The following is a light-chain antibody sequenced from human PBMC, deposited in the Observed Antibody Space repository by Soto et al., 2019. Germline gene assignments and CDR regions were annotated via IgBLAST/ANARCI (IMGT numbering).Light chain of an antibody. V-gene: IGLV4-69*01. CDR3: QTWGTGIHV. Sequence: QSVLTQSPSASASLGASVKLTCTLSSGHSSYAIAWHQQQPEKGPRYLMKVNSDGSHNKGDEIPDRFSGSSSGAERYLTISSLQSEDEADYYCQTWGTGIHVFGGGTQLTVL. J-gene: IGLJ7*01. CDR1: SGHSSYA. CDR2: VNSDGSH.